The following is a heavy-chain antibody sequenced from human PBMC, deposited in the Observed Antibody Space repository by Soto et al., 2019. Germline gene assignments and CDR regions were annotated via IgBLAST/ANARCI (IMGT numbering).Heavy chain of an antibody. CDR2: IGTAGDP. V-gene: IGHV3-13*05. CDR1: GFTFSSYD. CDR3: ARDSSGWSYYFDY. J-gene: IGHJ4*02. D-gene: IGHD6-19*01. Sequence: GGSLRLSCAASGFTFSSYDMHWVRQATGKGLEWVSAIGTAGDPYYPGSVKGRFTISRDNSKNTLYLQMNSLRAEDTAVYYCARDSSGWSYYFDYWGQGTLVTVSS.